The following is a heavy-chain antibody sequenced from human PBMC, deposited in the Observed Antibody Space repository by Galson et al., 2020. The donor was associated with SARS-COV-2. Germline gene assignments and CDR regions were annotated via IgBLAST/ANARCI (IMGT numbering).Heavy chain of an antibody. V-gene: IGHV3-30-3*01. D-gene: IGHD3-22*01. CDR2: ISYDGSNK. J-gene: IGHJ2*01. CDR1: GFTFSSYA. CDR3: ASAMSARSEVSEGEPGALTYYYDSSRYLFGWYFDL. Sequence: GGYLRLSCAASGFTFSSYAMHWVRQAPGKGLEWVAVISYDGSNKYYADSVKGRFTISRDNSKNTLYLQMNSLRAEDTAVYYCASAMSARSEVSEGEPGALTYYYDSSRYLFGWYFDLWGRGTLVTVSS.